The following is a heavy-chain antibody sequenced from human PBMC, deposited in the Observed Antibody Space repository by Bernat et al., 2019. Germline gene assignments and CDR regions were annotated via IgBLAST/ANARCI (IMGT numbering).Heavy chain of an antibody. CDR3: LKEDFDFWT. V-gene: IGHV3-15*01. Sequence: EVHLVESGGGLVKPGESLRVSCAASGFIFRNAWMSWVRQAPGKGLEWVGRIRSRPSSGTTDYAAPVKGRFTISRDDTTNTLYLQMNNLKTEDTAMYYCLKEDFDFWTWGQGTLVTVS. CDR1: GFIFRNAW. D-gene: IGHD3-3*01. J-gene: IGHJ5*02. CDR2: IRSRPSSGTT.